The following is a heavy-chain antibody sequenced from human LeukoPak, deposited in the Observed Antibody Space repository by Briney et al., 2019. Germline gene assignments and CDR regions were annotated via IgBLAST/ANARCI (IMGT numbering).Heavy chain of an antibody. CDR1: GGSFSGYY. CDR2: INHSGST. V-gene: IGHV4-34*01. J-gene: IGHJ4*02. Sequence: SETLSLTCAVYGGSFSGYYWSWIRQPPGKGLEWIGEINHSGSTNYNPSIKSRVTISVGTSKNQFSLKLSSVTAADTAVYYCARGNDYYDSSGFDYWGQGTLVTVSS. D-gene: IGHD3-22*01. CDR3: ARGNDYYDSSGFDY.